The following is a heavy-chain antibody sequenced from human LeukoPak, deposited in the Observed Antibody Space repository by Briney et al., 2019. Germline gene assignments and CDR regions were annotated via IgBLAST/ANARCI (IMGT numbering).Heavy chain of an antibody. V-gene: IGHV4-61*02. Sequence: SDTLSLTCTVSGGSISSGSYYWSWIRQPAAKGLEWIGRIYTSGSTNYNPSLKGRVTISVDTSKNQFSPKLSSVTAADTAVYYCARGSNDYDNAEYFQHWGQGTLVTVSS. CDR3: ARGSNDYDNAEYFQH. D-gene: IGHD4-17*01. CDR2: IYTSGST. CDR1: GGSISSGSYY. J-gene: IGHJ1*01.